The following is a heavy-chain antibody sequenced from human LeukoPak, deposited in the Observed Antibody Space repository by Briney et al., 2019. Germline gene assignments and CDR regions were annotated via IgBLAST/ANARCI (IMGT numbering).Heavy chain of an antibody. CDR1: GFTFDDYA. V-gene: IGHV3-9*01. Sequence: GGSLRLSCAASGFTFDDYAMHWVRQAPGKGLEWVSGISWNSGSIGYVDSVKGRFTISRDNAKNSLYLQMNRLRAEDTALYYCAKDTAYGDYEFVDWGQGTLVTVSS. CDR2: ISWNSGSI. CDR3: AKDTAYGDYEFVD. D-gene: IGHD4-17*01. J-gene: IGHJ4*02.